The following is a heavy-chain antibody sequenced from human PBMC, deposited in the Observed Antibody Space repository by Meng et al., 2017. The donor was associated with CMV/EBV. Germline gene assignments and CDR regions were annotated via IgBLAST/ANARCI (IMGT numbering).Heavy chain of an antibody. CDR1: GFSLSTSGVG. J-gene: IGHJ4*02. Sequence: QITLKESGPTLVKPSQTLTLTFTFSGFSLSTSGVGVGWIRQPPGKALEWLALIYWDDDKRYSPSLKSRLTITKDTSKNQVVLTMTNMDPVDTATYYCARIAAAGRFDYWGQGTLVTVSS. D-gene: IGHD6-13*01. V-gene: IGHV2-5*02. CDR3: ARIAAAGRFDY. CDR2: IYWDDDK.